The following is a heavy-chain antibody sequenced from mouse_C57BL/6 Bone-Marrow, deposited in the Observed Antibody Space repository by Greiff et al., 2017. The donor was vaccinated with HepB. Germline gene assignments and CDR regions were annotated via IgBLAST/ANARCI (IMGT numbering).Heavy chain of an antibody. Sequence: VQLQQPGAELVKPGASVKLSCKASGYTFTSYWMQWVKQRPGQGLEWIGEIDPSDSYTNYNQKFKGKATLTVDTSSSTAYMQLSSLTAEDSAVYYCARGDYVDYWGQGTTLTVSS. V-gene: IGHV1-50*01. CDR2: IDPSDSYT. CDR3: ARGDYVDY. J-gene: IGHJ2*01. CDR1: GYTFTSYW.